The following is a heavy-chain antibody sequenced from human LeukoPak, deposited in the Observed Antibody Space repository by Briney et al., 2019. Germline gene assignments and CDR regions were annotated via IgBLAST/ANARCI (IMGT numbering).Heavy chain of an antibody. Sequence: GGSLRLSCAASGFTFDDYAMHWVRQAPGKGLEWVSLISWDGGSTYYADSVKGRFTISRDNSKNSLYLQMNSLRAEDTALYYCAKDGAGAAAGPMYYFDYWGQGTLVTVSS. J-gene: IGHJ4*02. CDR2: ISWDGGST. CDR3: AKDGAGAAAGPMYYFDY. CDR1: GFTFDDYA. V-gene: IGHV3-43D*03. D-gene: IGHD6-13*01.